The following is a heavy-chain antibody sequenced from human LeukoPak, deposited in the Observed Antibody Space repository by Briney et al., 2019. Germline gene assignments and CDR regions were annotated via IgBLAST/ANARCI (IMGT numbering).Heavy chain of an antibody. CDR2: INSDGSWT. Sequence: GGSLRLSCAASGFIFTNYFKHWVRQAPGKGLVWVSHINSDGSWTSYADSVKGRFTISKDNAKNTVYLQMNNLRAEDTAVYYCVSFYETYWGRGTLVTVSS. CDR1: GFIFTNYF. V-gene: IGHV3-74*01. J-gene: IGHJ4*02. CDR3: VSFYETY. D-gene: IGHD2/OR15-2a*01.